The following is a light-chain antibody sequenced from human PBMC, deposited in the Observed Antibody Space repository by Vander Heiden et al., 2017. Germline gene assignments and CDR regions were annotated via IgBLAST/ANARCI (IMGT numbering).Light chain of an antibody. CDR2: QDS. Sequence: SYELTQQPSVSVSPGQTASITCPGDKLGDKYACWYQQKPGQSPVLVIYQDSKRPSGIPERFSGSNSGNTATLTISGTQAMDEADYYCQAWDSSTYVFGTGTKVTVL. CDR1: KLGDKY. CDR3: QAWDSSTYV. V-gene: IGLV3-1*01. J-gene: IGLJ1*01.